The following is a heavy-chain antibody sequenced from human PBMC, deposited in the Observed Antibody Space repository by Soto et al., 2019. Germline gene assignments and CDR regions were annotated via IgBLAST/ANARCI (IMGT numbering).Heavy chain of an antibody. CDR3: ARDSGGGRKAFDI. D-gene: IGHD3-10*01. Sequence: QVPLVQSGAEVKKPGASVKVSCKASGYTFTSYGISWVRQAPGQGLEWMGWISAYNGNTNYAQKLQGRVTMTTDTSTRPAYMDLRRLRSDDTAVYYCARDSGGGRKAFDIWGQGTMVTVSS. CDR2: ISAYNGNT. CDR1: GYTFTSYG. J-gene: IGHJ3*02. V-gene: IGHV1-18*01.